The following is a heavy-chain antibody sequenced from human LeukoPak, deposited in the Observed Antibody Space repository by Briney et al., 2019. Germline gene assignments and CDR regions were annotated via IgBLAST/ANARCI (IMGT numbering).Heavy chain of an antibody. CDR3: ATPRETGATWSVGY. J-gene: IGHJ4*02. D-gene: IGHD1-26*01. V-gene: IGHV7-4-1*02. Sequence: ASVKVSCKASGYTFTSYAMNWVRQAPGQGLEWMGWINTNTGNPTYAQGFTGRFVFSLDTSVSTAYLQISSLKAEDTAVYYCATPRETGATWSVGYWGQGTLVTVSS. CDR2: INTNTGNP. CDR1: GYTFTSYA.